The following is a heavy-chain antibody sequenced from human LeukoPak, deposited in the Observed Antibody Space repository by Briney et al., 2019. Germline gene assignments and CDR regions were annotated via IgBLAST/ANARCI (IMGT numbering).Heavy chain of an antibody. D-gene: IGHD5-24*01. V-gene: IGHV3-9*01. CDR3: ARDRRDGYNPSYYFDS. CDR1: GFTFDDYA. J-gene: IGHJ4*02. Sequence: GGSLRLSCAASGFTFDDYAMHWVRQAPGKGLEWVSGISWNSGSIGYADSVKGRFTSSRDNAKNSLYLQMNSLRAEDTAVYYCARDRRDGYNPSYYFDSWGQGTLVTVSS. CDR2: ISWNSGSI.